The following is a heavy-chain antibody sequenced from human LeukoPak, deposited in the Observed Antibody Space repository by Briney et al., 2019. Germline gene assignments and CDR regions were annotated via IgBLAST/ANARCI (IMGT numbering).Heavy chain of an antibody. J-gene: IGHJ4*02. Sequence: PGGSLRLSCAASGFIFDDYAMHWVRQAPGKGLEWVSGISWNSGDIGYADSVKGRLTISRDNAKNSLYLQMNSLRSEDTAFYYCAKDTGGSYRRGYLDFRGQGTLVTASS. CDR2: ISWNSGDI. D-gene: IGHD1-26*01. V-gene: IGHV3-9*01. CDR1: GFIFDDYA. CDR3: AKDTGGSYRRGYLDF.